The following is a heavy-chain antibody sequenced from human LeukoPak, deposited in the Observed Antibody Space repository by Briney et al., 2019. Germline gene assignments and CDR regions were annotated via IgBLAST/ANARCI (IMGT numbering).Heavy chain of an antibody. Sequence: PSETLSLTCTVSGYSISSGYYWGWIRQPPGKGLEWIGSIYHSGSTYYNPYLKSRVTISVDNSKNQFSLKLSSVTAADTAVYYCATYYFDSTGYRRGAFDIWGQGTTVTVSS. CDR2: IYHSGST. CDR3: ATYYFDSTGYRRGAFDI. CDR1: GYSISSGYY. D-gene: IGHD3-22*01. V-gene: IGHV4-38-2*02. J-gene: IGHJ3*02.